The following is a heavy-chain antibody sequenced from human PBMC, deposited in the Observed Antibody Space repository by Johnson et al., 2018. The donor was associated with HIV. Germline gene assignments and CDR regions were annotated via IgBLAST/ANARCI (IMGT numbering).Heavy chain of an antibody. V-gene: IGHV3-11*04. D-gene: IGHD6-19*01. J-gene: IGHJ3*02. Sequence: VQLVESGGGLVKPGGSLRLSCAASGFSFSDYYMTWIRQAPGKGLEWVSYISSSGSTIYYADSVKGLFTISRDNAKNSLYLQVNSLRAEDTAVYYCARDNGAVAGPEGAFDIWGQGTMVTVSS. CDR2: ISSSGSTI. CDR1: GFSFSDYY. CDR3: ARDNGAVAGPEGAFDI.